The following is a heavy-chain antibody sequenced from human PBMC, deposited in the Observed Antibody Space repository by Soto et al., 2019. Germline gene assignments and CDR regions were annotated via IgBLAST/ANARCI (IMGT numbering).Heavy chain of an antibody. CDR2: IYYSGST. Sequence: SETLSLTCTVSGGSISSSSYYWGWIRQPPGKGLEWIGSIYYSGSTYYNPSLKSRVTISVDTSKNQFSLKLSSVTAEDTAVYYCAKGSGWSGYYYYGMDVWGQGTTVTVSS. D-gene: IGHD6-19*01. CDR1: GGSISSSSYY. CDR3: AKGSGWSGYYYYGMDV. V-gene: IGHV4-39*07. J-gene: IGHJ6*02.